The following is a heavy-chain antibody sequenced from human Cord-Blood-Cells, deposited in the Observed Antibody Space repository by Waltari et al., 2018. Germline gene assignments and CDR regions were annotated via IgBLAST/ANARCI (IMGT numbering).Heavy chain of an antibody. CDR1: VFTFSRYA. J-gene: IGHJ4*02. V-gene: IGHV3-30-3*01. CDR3: ARPTHYGGNSPYSY. CDR2: ISYDGSNK. Sequence: QVQLVESGGGVVQPGRSLRLSCAASVFTFSRYAMHWVRHAPGKGLEWVAVISYDGSNKYYADSVKGRFTISRDNSKNTLYLQMNSLRAEDTAVYYCARPTHYGGNSPYSYWGQGTLVTVSS. D-gene: IGHD4-17*01.